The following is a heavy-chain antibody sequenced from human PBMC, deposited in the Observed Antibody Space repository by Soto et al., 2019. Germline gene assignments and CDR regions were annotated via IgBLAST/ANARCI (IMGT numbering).Heavy chain of an antibody. CDR3: ASASIAARHPNYNWFDP. D-gene: IGHD6-6*01. CDR1: GFTFSDYY. CDR2: ISSSSSYT. J-gene: IGHJ5*02. Sequence: GGSLRLSCAASGFTFSDYYMSWIRQAPGKGLEWVSYISSSSSYTNYADSVKGRFTISRDNAKNSLYLQMNSLRAEDTAVYYCASASIAARHPNYNWFDPWGQGTLVTVSS. V-gene: IGHV3-11*06.